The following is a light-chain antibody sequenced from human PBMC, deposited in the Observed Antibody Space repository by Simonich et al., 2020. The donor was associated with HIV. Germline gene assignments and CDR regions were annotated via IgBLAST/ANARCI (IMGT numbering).Light chain of an antibody. Sequence: DIQMTQSPSSLSASLGDRVTITCRASQNINTYLNWYQHKPGKAPKLLIYAASSLQGGVPSRFSGSGSGTDFTLTISSLQPEDFATYYCQQSYITLPYTFGQGTKLEIK. CDR3: QQSYITLPYT. J-gene: IGKJ2*01. CDR1: QNINTY. V-gene: IGKV1-39*01. CDR2: AAS.